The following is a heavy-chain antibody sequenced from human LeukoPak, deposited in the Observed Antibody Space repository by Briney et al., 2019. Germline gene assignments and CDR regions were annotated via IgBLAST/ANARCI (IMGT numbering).Heavy chain of an antibody. CDR1: GFTFSNYW. V-gene: IGHV3-66*01. J-gene: IGHJ4*02. CDR3: AKWAGSSNDY. D-gene: IGHD1-26*01. Sequence: GGSLRLSCAASGFTFSNYWMHWVRQAPGKGLVWVSVIYSGGGTYYADSVKGRFTISRDNAKNSLYLQMNSLRAEDTAVYYCAKWAGSSNDYWGQGTLVTVSS. CDR2: IYSGGGT.